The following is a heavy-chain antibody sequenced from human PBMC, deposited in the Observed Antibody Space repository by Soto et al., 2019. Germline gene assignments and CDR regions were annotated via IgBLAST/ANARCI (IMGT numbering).Heavy chain of an antibody. CDR1: GFTVSSNY. D-gene: IGHD2-15*01. J-gene: IGHJ4*02. CDR2: IYSGVST. Sequence: EVQLVESGGGLVQPGGSLRLSCAASGFTVSSNYMNWVRQAPGKGLEWVSVIYSGVSTYYADSMKGRFTISRNNSKNTLYLQMNRLRAEDTAVYYCARGWWAHFDYWGQGTLVTVSS. V-gene: IGHV3-66*01. CDR3: ARGWWAHFDY.